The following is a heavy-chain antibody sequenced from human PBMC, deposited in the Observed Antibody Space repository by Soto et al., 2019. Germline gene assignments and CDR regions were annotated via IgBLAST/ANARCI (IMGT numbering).Heavy chain of an antibody. Sequence: PSETLSLTCSVSGAVVTSGENYWSWVRQPPGKGLEWLGYIYDSGVTSYTPALKSRVTLSLDRPNNQVSLKLRSVTAADTAVYFCVRDLAPGYTGNVWGHGTLVTVS. CDR2: IYDSGVT. CDR3: VRDLAPGYTGNV. CDR1: GAVVTSGENY. V-gene: IGHV4-30-4*08. J-gene: IGHJ3*01. D-gene: IGHD3-9*01.